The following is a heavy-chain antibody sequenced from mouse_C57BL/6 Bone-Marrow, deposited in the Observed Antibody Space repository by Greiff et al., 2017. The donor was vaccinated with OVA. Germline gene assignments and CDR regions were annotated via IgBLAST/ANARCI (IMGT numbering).Heavy chain of an antibody. D-gene: IGHD2-2*01. CDR3: ARTEYGYDGEAWFAY. CDR2: IDPSDSYT. J-gene: IGHJ3*01. V-gene: IGHV1-69*01. CDR1: GYTFTSYW. Sequence: QVQLQQPGAELVMPGASVKLSCKASGYTFTSYWMHWVKQRPGQGLEWIGEIDPSDSYTNYNQKFKGKSTLTADKSSSTAYMELSSLTSEDSAVYYCARTEYGYDGEAWFAYWGQGTLVTVSA.